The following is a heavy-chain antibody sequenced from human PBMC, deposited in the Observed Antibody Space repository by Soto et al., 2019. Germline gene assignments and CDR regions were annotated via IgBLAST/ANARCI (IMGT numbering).Heavy chain of an antibody. D-gene: IGHD7-27*01. CDR1: GGSISSYY. J-gene: IGHJ4*02. CDR3: ARVFDDPMGNDY. Sequence: SETLSLTCTVSGGSISSYYWSWIRQPPGKGLEWIGYIYYSGSTNYSPSLKSRVTISVDTSKNQFSLKLSSVTAADTAVYYCARVFDDPMGNDYWGQGTLVTVYS. V-gene: IGHV4-59*01. CDR2: IYYSGST.